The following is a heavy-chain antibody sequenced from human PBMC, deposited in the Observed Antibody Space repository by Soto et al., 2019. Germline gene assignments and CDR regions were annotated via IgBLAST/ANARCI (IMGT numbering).Heavy chain of an antibody. CDR1: GGTFSSYA. CDR3: ARDRRGNSGFDY. CDR2: IIPIFGTA. D-gene: IGHD3-10*01. J-gene: IGHJ4*02. Sequence: GASVKVSCKASGGTFSSYAISWVRQAPGQGLEWTGGIIPIFGTANYAQKFQGRVTITADKSTSTAYMELSSLRSEDTAVYYCARDRRGNSGFDYWGQGTLVTVSS. V-gene: IGHV1-69*06.